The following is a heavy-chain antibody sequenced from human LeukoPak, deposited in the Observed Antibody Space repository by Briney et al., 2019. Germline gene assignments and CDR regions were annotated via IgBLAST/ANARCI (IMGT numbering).Heavy chain of an antibody. J-gene: IGHJ4*02. CDR3: SRENGAFSPFGY. Sequence: SDTLSLTCGVSGXSITSTNWLSWVRQPPGQGLEWMGQVSLSGLTNYNLSVRSRVIMALDTSKNHLSLHLTSVTAKDTAVYYCSRENGAFSPFGYWGQGYLVTVLS. V-gene: IGHV4-4*02. CDR1: GXSITSTNW. CDR2: VSLSGLT. D-gene: IGHD2-8*01.